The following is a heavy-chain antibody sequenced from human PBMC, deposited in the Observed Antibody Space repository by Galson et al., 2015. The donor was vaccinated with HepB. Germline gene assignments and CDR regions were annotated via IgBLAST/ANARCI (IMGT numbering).Heavy chain of an antibody. J-gene: IGHJ4*02. CDR2: IYWDDDK. D-gene: IGHD3-16*02. V-gene: IGHV2-5*02. Sequence: PSLVKPTQTLTLTCTFSGFSLPTTGVGVGWFRQPPGKALEWLALIYWDDDKRYSPSLKRRLTLSRDTSKNQVVLTVTNMDPVDSATYFCAYSSRRYYFDFWGPGTLVPVSS. CDR1: GFSLPTTGVG. CDR3: AYSSRRYYFDF.